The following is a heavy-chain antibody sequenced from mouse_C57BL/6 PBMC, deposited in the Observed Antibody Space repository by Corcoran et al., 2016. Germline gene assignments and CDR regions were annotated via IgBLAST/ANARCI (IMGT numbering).Heavy chain of an antibody. CDR2: IFPGSGST. CDR3: ARVDGYDTTWFAY. V-gene: IGHV1-75*01. J-gene: IGHJ3*01. CDR1: GYTFTDYY. D-gene: IGHD2-2*01. Sequence: QVQLQQSGPELVKPGASVKISCKASGYTFTDYYINWVKQRPGQGLEWIGWIFPGSGSTYYNEKFKDKATLTVDKSSSTAYMLLSSLTSEDSAVYFCARVDGYDTTWFAYWGQGTLVTVSA.